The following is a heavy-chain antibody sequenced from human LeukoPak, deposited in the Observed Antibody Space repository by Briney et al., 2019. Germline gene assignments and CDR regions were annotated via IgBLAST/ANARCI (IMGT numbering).Heavy chain of an antibody. CDR2: INHSGST. V-gene: IGHV4-34*01. CDR3: ARERNRPTYYDFWSGLGSWFDP. J-gene: IGHJ5*02. D-gene: IGHD3-3*01. Sequence: PSETLSLTCAVYGGSFSGYYWSWLRQPPGKGLEWIGEINHSGSTNCNPSLKSRVTISVDTSKNQFSLKLSSVTAADTAVYYCARERNRPTYYDFWSGLGSWFDPWGQGTLVTVSS. CDR1: GGSFSGYY.